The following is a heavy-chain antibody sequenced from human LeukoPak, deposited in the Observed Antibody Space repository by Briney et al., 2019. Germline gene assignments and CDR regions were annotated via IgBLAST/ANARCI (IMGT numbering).Heavy chain of an antibody. V-gene: IGHV1-69*04. D-gene: IGHD6-13*01. CDR1: GGTFSSYA. Sequence: ASVKVSCKASGGTFSSYAISWVRQAPGQGLEWMGRIIPILGIANYAQKFQGRVTITADKSTSTAYMELSSLRSEDTAVYYCASGDSSSWYIPFDYWGQGTLVTVSS. CDR2: IIPILGIA. J-gene: IGHJ4*02. CDR3: ASGDSSSWYIPFDY.